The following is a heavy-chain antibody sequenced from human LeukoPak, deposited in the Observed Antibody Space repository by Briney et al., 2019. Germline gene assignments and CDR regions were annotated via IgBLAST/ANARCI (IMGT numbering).Heavy chain of an antibody. J-gene: IGHJ4*02. V-gene: IGHV1-2*02. Sequence: ASVTVSCKASGYTFTCYYLHWVRQAPGQGREWMGWINPNSGVTNYAQNFQGRVTMTRDTSISTGYMELSRLRSDDTALYYCARVVAGIDDWGRGTLVTVSS. D-gene: IGHD6-19*01. CDR1: GYTFTCYY. CDR2: INPNSGVT. CDR3: ARVVAGIDD.